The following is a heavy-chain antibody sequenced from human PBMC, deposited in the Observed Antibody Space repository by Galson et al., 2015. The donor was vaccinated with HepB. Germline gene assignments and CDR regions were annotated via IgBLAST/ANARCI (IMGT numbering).Heavy chain of an antibody. CDR1: GFTFRDYY. J-gene: IGHJ4*02. CDR2: ISSNTGTYT. V-gene: IGHV3-11*06. CDR3: ARVADSHYGDHTHFDS. Sequence: SLRLSCAASGFTFRDYYMSWIRRTPGKGLEWLSYISSNTGTYTNYADSVKGRLTISRDNAENSPYLQMSSLRVEDTAVYYCARVADSHYGDHTHFDSWGQGTLVTVSS. D-gene: IGHD4-17*01.